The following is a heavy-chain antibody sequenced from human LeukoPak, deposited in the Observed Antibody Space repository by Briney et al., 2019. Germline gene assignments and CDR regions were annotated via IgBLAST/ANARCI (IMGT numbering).Heavy chain of an antibody. CDR3: AKRGVVIRVILVGFHKEANYFDS. V-gene: IGHV3-23*01. Sequence: GGSLRLSCAVSGITLSNYGMSWVRQAPGKGLEWVAGISGSGGSTYYADSVKGRFTVSRDNPKNTLYLQMNSLRAEDTAFYFCAKRGVVIRVILVGFHKEANYFDSWGQGALVSVSS. D-gene: IGHD3-22*01. CDR2: ISGSGGST. J-gene: IGHJ4*02. CDR1: GITLSNYG.